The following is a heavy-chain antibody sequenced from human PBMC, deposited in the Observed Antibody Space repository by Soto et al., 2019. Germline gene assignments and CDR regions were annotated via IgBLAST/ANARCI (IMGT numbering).Heavy chain of an antibody. CDR3: ARTNTYCSSTSCYPPQWAFDI. CDR2: INAGNGNT. D-gene: IGHD2-2*01. CDR1: GYTLTSYS. V-gene: IGHV1-3*01. J-gene: IGHJ3*02. Sequence: ASVEVSCKASGYTLTSYSMHWVRQAPGQRLEWKGWINAGNGNTNYSQKFQGRVTITRDTSASTAYMELSSLRSEDTAVYYCARTNTYCSSTSCYPPQWAFDIWGQGTMVSVSS.